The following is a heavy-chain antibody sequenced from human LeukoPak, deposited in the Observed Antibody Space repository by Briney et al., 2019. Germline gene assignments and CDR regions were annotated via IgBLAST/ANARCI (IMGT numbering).Heavy chain of an antibody. V-gene: IGHV1-24*01. J-gene: IGHJ4*02. D-gene: IGHD4-17*01. CDR3: ARENGDYGGNCFDY. Sequence: ASVKVPCKVSGYTLTELSMHWVRQAPGKGLEWMGGFDPEDGETIYAQKLQGRVTMTTDTSTSTAYMELRSLRSDDTAVYYCARENGDYGGNCFDYWGQGTLVTVSS. CDR1: GYTLTELS. CDR2: FDPEDGET.